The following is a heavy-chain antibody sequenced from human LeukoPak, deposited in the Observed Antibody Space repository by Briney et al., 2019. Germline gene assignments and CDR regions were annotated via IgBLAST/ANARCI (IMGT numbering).Heavy chain of an antibody. Sequence: PSETLSLTWPVACGSISSYYWSWIRQPAGKGLEWIGRIYTSGSTNYNPSLKSRVTMSVDTSKNQFSLKLSSVTAADTAVYYCARENDILTGFDYWGQGTLVTVSS. J-gene: IGHJ4*02. V-gene: IGHV4-4*07. CDR2: IYTSGST. CDR1: CGSISSYY. CDR3: ARENDILTGFDY. D-gene: IGHD3-9*01.